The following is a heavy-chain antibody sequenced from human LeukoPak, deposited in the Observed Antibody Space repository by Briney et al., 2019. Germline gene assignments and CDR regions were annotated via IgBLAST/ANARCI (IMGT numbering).Heavy chain of an antibody. CDR2: ISYDGSNK. D-gene: IGHD6-13*01. CDR3: ARSNIAAAGSPRPYYGMDV. J-gene: IGHJ6*02. Sequence: GGSLRLSCAASGFTFSTYGMHWVRQAPGKGLEWVALISYDGSNKYYADSVKGRFTISRDNSKNTLYLQMNSLRAEDTAVYYCARSNIAAAGSPRPYYGMDVWGQGTTVTVSS. V-gene: IGHV3-30*03. CDR1: GFTFSTYG.